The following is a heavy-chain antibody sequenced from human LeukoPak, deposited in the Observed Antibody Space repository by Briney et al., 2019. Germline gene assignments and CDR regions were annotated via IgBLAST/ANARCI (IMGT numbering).Heavy chain of an antibody. Sequence: GGSLRLSCAASGFTFSSYEMNWVRQAPGKGLEWVSYISSSGSTIYYADSVKGRFTISRDNAKNSLYLQMNGLRAEDTAVYYCARELGDTAMVRWFDPWGQGTLVTVSS. CDR2: ISSSGSTI. J-gene: IGHJ5*02. V-gene: IGHV3-48*03. CDR1: GFTFSSYE. CDR3: ARELGDTAMVRWFDP. D-gene: IGHD5-18*01.